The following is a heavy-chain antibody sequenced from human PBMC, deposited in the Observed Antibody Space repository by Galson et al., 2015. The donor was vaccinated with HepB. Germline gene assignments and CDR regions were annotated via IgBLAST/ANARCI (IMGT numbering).Heavy chain of an antibody. V-gene: IGHV3-48*01. D-gene: IGHD3-22*01. Sequence: SLRLSCAASGFTFDLYYMNWVRQAPGKGLEWVACISGSGDTIDYADSVKGRFTISRDNAKNSLYLQMNTLRAEDTAVYYCATPAYDSFDYWGQGTLVAVSS. J-gene: IGHJ4*02. CDR2: ISGSGDTI. CDR1: GFTFDLYY. CDR3: ATPAYDSFDY.